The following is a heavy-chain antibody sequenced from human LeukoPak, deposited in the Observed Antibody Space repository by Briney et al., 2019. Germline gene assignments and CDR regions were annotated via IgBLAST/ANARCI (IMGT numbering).Heavy chain of an antibody. J-gene: IGHJ4*02. CDR3: ARVLVLTGYHLPGYYFDY. CDR2: SIPIFGTA. CDR1: GGTFSSYA. Sequence: ASVKVSCKASGGTFSSYAISWVRQAPGQGLEWMGGSIPIFGTANYAQKFQGRVTITADKSTSTAYMELSSLRSEDTAVYYCARVLVLTGYHLPGYYFDYWGQGTLVTVSS. V-gene: IGHV1-69*06. D-gene: IGHD3-9*01.